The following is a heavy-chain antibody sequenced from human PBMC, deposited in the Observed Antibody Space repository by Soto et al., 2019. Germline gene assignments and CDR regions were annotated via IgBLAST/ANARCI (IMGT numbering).Heavy chain of an antibody. J-gene: IGHJ4*02. CDR3: AKFFVETGSNSGWPYSFHY. D-gene: IGHD6-25*01. CDR1: GFTFSNYA. V-gene: IGHV3-23*01. CDR2: ISGSGGTT. Sequence: EVQLLESGGGLVQPGRSLRLSCAASGFTFSNYAMSWVRQAPGQGLDWVSAISGSGGTTYYADSVKGRFTISRDNSKNTLFLQMNSLRAEDAAVYYCAKFFVETGSNSGWPYSFHYWGQGTLVTVSS.